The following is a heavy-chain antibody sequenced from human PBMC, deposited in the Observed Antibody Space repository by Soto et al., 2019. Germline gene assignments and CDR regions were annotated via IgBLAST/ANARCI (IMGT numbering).Heavy chain of an antibody. CDR2: ISSSSSTI. J-gene: IGHJ4*02. Sequence: GGSLGLSCAASGFTFSIYSMTWVRQAPGKGLEWVSYISSSSSTIYYADSVKGRFTISRDNAKNSLYLQMNSLRAEDTAVYYCASGPSGYDPLPFDYWGQGTLVTVSS. D-gene: IGHD5-12*01. V-gene: IGHV3-48*01. CDR1: GFTFSIYS. CDR3: ASGPSGYDPLPFDY.